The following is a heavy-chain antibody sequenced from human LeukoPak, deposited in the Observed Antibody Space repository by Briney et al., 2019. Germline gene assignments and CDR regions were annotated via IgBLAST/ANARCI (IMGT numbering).Heavy chain of an antibody. Sequence: ETLSLTCTVSGGSISSYYWSWIRQPPGKGPEWVANMNKDGSEEYYVDSVKGRFTIFKDTAKNSLYLQMNNLRVEDTALYYCARNNDMDVWGQGTTVVVSS. V-gene: IGHV3-7*03. D-gene: IGHD1/OR15-1a*01. CDR2: MNKDGSEE. J-gene: IGHJ6*02. CDR1: GGSISSYY. CDR3: ARNNDMDV.